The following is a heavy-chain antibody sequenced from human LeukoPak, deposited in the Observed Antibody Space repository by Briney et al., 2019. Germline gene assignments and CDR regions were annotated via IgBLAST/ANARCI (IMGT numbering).Heavy chain of an antibody. J-gene: IGHJ3*02. V-gene: IGHV3-23*01. CDR1: GFTFSSYG. CDR2: IGGSGGST. Sequence: PGGSLRLSCAASGFTFSSYGMSWVRQAPGKGLEWVSAIGGSGGSTYYADSVKGRFTISRDNSKNTLYLQMNSLRAEDTAVYYCAKGVRSWNYYDSSVGAFDIWGQGTMVTVSS. D-gene: IGHD3-22*01. CDR3: AKGVRSWNYYDSSVGAFDI.